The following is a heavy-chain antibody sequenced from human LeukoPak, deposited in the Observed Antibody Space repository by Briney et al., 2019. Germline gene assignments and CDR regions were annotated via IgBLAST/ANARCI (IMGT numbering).Heavy chain of an antibody. V-gene: IGHV3-30*18. CDR1: GFTFSSYG. CDR3: AKDQDIAAADYYFDY. D-gene: IGHD6-13*01. J-gene: IGHJ4*02. CDR2: ISYDGNNR. Sequence: HPGGSLRLSCAASGFTFSSYGMHWVRQAPGKGLEWVAVISYDGNNRYSADSVKGRFTISRDNSKNTLYLQMNSLRAEDTAVYYCAKDQDIAAADYYFDYWGQGTLVTVSP.